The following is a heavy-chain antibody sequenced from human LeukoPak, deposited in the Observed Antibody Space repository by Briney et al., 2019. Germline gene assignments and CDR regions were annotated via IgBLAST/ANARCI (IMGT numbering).Heavy chain of an antibody. CDR2: ISGSGGST. D-gene: IGHD3-10*01. Sequence: GGSLRLSCAASGFTFSSYAMSWVRQAPGKGLEWVSAISGSGGSTYYADSVKGRFTISRDNSKNTLYLQMNSLRAEDTAVYYCAKSGPRITMVRGPFDYWGQGTLVTVSS. CDR1: GFTFSSYA. V-gene: IGHV3-23*01. CDR3: AKSGPRITMVRGPFDY. J-gene: IGHJ4*02.